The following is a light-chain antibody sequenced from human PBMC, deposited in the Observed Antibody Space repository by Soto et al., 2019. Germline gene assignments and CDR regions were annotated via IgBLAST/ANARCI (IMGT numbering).Light chain of an antibody. CDR1: QSVSSN. V-gene: IGKV3-15*01. J-gene: IGKJ2*01. CDR3: QQYNSWPPKYT. Sequence: EIVMTQSPATLSVSPGERATLSCRASQSVSSNLAWYQQKPGQAPRLLIYGASTRATGIPARFSGSGSGTEFTLTISSLQSEDSAVYYCQQYNSWPPKYTFGQWTKLEIK. CDR2: GAS.